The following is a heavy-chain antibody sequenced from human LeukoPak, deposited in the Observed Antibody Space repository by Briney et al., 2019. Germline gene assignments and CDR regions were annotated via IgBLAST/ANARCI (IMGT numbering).Heavy chain of an antibody. CDR3: ARHTISGY. D-gene: IGHD1-20*01. V-gene: IGHV5-10-1*01. CDR1: GYSFSSYW. Sequence: GESLRISCEGSGYSFSSYWINWVRQMPGKGLEWMGRIDPSDSYTNYNPFFQGHVTISADKSISTAYLQWSSLMASDTAMYYCARHTISGYWGQGTQVTVSS. CDR2: IDPSDSYT. J-gene: IGHJ4*02.